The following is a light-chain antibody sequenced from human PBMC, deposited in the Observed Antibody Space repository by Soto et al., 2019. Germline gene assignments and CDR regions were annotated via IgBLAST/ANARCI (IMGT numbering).Light chain of an antibody. J-gene: IGLJ2*01. CDR1: SSAFRVYNY. V-gene: IGLV2-14*01. Sequence: QSVLTQPASVSGSPGPSITLSCTGTSSAFRVYNYVSWYQQHPGKAPELIIYEVSNRPSGVSHRFSGSKSGNTASLTISGLQAEDEAEYFCSSYSTSSTLEVFGGGTKLTVL. CDR2: EVS. CDR3: SSYSTSSTLEV.